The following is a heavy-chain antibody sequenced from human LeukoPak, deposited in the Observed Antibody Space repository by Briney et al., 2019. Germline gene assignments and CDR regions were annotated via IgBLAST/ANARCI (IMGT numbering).Heavy chain of an antibody. J-gene: IGHJ3*02. Sequence: TSETLSLTCTVSGGSIRSSYYYWGWIRQPPGKGLEWIGYIYYSGSTNYNPSLKSRVTISVDTSKNQFSLKLSSVTAADTAVYYCARDGRSVGVDAFDIWGQGTMVTVSS. D-gene: IGHD3-10*01. V-gene: IGHV4-61*01. CDR2: IYYSGST. CDR1: GGSIRSSYYY. CDR3: ARDGRSVGVDAFDI.